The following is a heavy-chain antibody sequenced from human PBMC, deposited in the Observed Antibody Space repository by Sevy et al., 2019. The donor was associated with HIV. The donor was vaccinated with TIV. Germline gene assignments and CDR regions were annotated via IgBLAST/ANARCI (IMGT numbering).Heavy chain of an antibody. Sequence: GGSLRLSCAASGFTFSDYYMSWIRQAPGKGLEWVSYISSSSSYTNYADSVKGRFTISRDNAKNSLYLQMNSLRADDTAVYYCAREGGAVAGFDYWGQGTLVTVSS. CDR2: ISSSSSYT. CDR3: AREGGAVAGFDY. D-gene: IGHD6-19*01. V-gene: IGHV3-11*06. CDR1: GFTFSDYY. J-gene: IGHJ4*02.